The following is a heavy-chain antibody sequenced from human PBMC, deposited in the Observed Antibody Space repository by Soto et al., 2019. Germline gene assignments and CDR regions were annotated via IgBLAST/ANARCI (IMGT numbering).Heavy chain of an antibody. CDR2: INPKTAAT. Sequence: QVQLVQSGAEVKKSGASVKVSCKPSGYSFSDYFIQWVRQAPGQGLEWVAWINPKTAATNYAKKFQGRVSLTWDTSATSAYMVLTRLRPDDTGVYYCARIKWGLNYYNGMDVWGQGTTVIVSS. D-gene: IGHD1-26*01. V-gene: IGHV1-2*02. J-gene: IGHJ6*02. CDR3: ARIKWGLNYYNGMDV. CDR1: GYSFSDYF.